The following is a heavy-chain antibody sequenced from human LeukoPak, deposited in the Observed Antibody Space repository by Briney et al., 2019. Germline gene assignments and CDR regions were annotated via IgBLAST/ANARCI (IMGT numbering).Heavy chain of an antibody. Sequence: PSETLSLTCSVSGGSISGYCWSWIRQPPGTGLEWIGYIYYTGSIRYNPSLKSRVNISIDTSKSQFSLNLRSVTAADTAVYYCARGTDTSTNWFDPWGQGTLVTVSS. J-gene: IGHJ5*02. V-gene: IGHV4-59*01. D-gene: IGHD5-18*01. CDR1: GGSISGYC. CDR3: ARGTDTSTNWFDP. CDR2: IYYTGSI.